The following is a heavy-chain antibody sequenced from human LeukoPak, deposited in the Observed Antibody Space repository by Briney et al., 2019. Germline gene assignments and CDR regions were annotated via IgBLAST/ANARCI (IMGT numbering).Heavy chain of an antibody. Sequence: SVKVSCKASGFTFTSSAMQWVGQARGQRLEWIGWIVVGSGNTNYAQKFQERVTITRDTSISTAYMEMSGLRSDDTAVYYCTRVKVAGGSEGFGPWGQGTLLTVSS. V-gene: IGHV1-58*02. CDR3: TRVKVAGGSEGFGP. D-gene: IGHD3-10*01. J-gene: IGHJ5*02. CDR2: IVVGSGNT. CDR1: GFTFTSSA.